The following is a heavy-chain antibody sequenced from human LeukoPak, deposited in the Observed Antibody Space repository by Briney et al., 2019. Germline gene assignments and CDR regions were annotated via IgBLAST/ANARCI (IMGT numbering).Heavy chain of an antibody. Sequence: PVASVKVSCKASGYTFTSYDYHWVRQAPGQGLEWMGIINPSDGSTSYAQKFQGRVTMTRETSTSTVYMELRSLRSADTAVYYCARDSGIYYGVFNWFDPWGQGTLVTVSS. CDR2: INPSDGST. V-gene: IGHV1-46*01. CDR1: GYTFTSYD. D-gene: IGHD3-10*01. CDR3: ARDSGIYYGVFNWFDP. J-gene: IGHJ5*02.